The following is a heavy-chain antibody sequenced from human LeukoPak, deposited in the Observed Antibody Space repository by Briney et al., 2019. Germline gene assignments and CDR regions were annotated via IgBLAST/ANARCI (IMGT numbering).Heavy chain of an antibody. D-gene: IGHD3-16*02. CDR3: AGGSEYDYVWGSYRYSY. CDR2: IKQDGSEK. J-gene: IGHJ4*02. V-gene: IGHV3-7*01. Sequence: GGSLRLSCAASGFTFSTYWMSWVRQAPGKGLEWVANIKQDGSEKYYVDSVKGRFTISRDNAKNSLYLQMNSLRAEDTAVYYCAGGSEYDYVWGSYRYSYWGQGTLVTVSS. CDR1: GFTFSTYW.